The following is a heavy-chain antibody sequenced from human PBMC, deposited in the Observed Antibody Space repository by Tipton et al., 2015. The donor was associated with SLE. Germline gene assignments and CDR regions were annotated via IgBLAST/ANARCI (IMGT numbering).Heavy chain of an antibody. CDR2: INTNTGNP. CDR3: ARDPRASDSLDV. J-gene: IGHJ3*01. CDR1: GYSFINYA. V-gene: IGHV7-4-1*02. Sequence: QLVQSGSELKKPGASVRVSCKSFGYSFINYAVNWVRQAPGQGLEWMGWINTNTGNPTYAQDFTGRFVFSLDTSATTTYLQINNLKPEDTAVYYCARDPRASDSLDVWGQGTMVTVSS.